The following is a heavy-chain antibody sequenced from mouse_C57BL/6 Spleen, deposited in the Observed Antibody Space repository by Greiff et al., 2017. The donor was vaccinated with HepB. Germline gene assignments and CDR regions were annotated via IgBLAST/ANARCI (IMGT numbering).Heavy chain of an antibody. CDR1: GYTFTSYW. J-gene: IGHJ1*03. CDR3: ARGRGYFYWYFDV. D-gene: IGHD1-1*01. CDR2: IYPSDSET. V-gene: IGHV1-61*01. Sequence: QVQLQQPGAELVRPGSSVKLSCKASGYTFTSYWMDWVKQRPGQGLEWIGNIYPSDSETHYNQKFKDKATLTVDKSSSTAYMQLSSLTSEDSAVYYCARGRGYFYWYFDVWGTGTTVTVSS.